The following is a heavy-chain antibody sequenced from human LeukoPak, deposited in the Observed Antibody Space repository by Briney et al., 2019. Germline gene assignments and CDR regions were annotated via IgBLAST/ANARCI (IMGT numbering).Heavy chain of an antibody. D-gene: IGHD1-26*01. CDR3: AGSPASGELPHH. CDR1: GFTFSSYG. Sequence: PGGSLRLSCAASGFTFSSYGMSWVRQAPGEGLEWVSAISGSGGSKYYADSVKGRFTISRDNSKNTLYLQMNSLRVEDTAVYYCAGSPASGELPHHWGQGTLVTVSS. CDR2: ISGSGGSK. J-gene: IGHJ4*02. V-gene: IGHV3-23*01.